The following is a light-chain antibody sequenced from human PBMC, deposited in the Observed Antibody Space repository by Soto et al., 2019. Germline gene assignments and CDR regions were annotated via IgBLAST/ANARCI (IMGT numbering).Light chain of an antibody. V-gene: IGLV8-61*01. CDR2: STN. J-gene: IGLJ3*02. CDR1: SGSVSTSYY. Sequence: QTVVTQEPSFSVSPGGTVTLTCGLSSGSVSTSYYPSWYQQTPGQAPRTLIHSTNTRSSGVPDRFSGSILGNKAALTSTWAQADDESDYYCVLYMGSGVVVFGGGTKVTVL. CDR3: VLYMGSGVVV.